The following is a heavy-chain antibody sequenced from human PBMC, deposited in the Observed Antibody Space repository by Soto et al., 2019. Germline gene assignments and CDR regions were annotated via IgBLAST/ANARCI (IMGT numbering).Heavy chain of an antibody. CDR3: ARESQPPYYYGSGTITPYFDY. D-gene: IGHD3-10*01. CDR2: IYSGGST. CDR1: GFTVSSNY. J-gene: IGHJ4*02. V-gene: IGHV3-53*01. Sequence: GGSLRLSCAASGFTVSSNYMSWVRQAPGKGLEWVSVIYSGGSTYYADSVKGRLTISRDNSKNTLYLQMNSLRAEDTAVYYCARESQPPYYYGSGTITPYFDYWGQGTLVTVSS.